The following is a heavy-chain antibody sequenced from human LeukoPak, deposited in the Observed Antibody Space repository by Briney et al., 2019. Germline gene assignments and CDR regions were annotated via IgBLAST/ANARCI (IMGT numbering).Heavy chain of an antibody. J-gene: IGHJ4*02. D-gene: IGHD3-9*01. CDR3: ASGDYDILTGYYRPMVH. CDR1: GYSISSGYY. V-gene: IGHV4-38-2*02. CDR2: TYYSGST. Sequence: SKTLSLTCTVSGYSISSGYYWGGIRQPPGKGLAWIGSTYYSGSTYYNPSLKSRVTISVDTSKNQFSLKLSSVTATDTAVYYCASGDYDILTGYYRPMVHWGQGTLVTVSS.